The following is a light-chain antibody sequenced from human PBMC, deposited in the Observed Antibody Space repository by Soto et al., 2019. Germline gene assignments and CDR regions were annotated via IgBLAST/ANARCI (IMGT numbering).Light chain of an antibody. CDR3: SSYAGSNNYVV. V-gene: IGLV2-8*01. CDR1: SSDVGGYNY. J-gene: IGLJ2*01. Sequence: QSALTQPPFASGSPGQSVTISCTGTSSDVGGYNYVSWYQQHPGKAPKLVIYEVTIRPSGVPDRFSGSKSGNTASLTVSGLQADDEADYYCSSYAGSNNYVVFGGGTKLTVL. CDR2: EVT.